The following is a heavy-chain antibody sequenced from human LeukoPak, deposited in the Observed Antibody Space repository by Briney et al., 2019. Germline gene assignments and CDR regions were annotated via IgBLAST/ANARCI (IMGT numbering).Heavy chain of an antibody. D-gene: IGHD3-22*01. CDR3: ARLKYYYDSSGYRAEYFQH. V-gene: IGHV4-59*01. Sequence: SETLSLTCTVSSGSITGYYWSWIRQPPGKGLEWIAYVYATGTTNYNPSLKTRATISIDTSKNQLSLTLTSLTATDTAVYYCARLKYYYDSSGYRAEYFQHWGQGTLVTVSS. CDR1: SGSITGYY. J-gene: IGHJ1*01. CDR2: VYATGTT.